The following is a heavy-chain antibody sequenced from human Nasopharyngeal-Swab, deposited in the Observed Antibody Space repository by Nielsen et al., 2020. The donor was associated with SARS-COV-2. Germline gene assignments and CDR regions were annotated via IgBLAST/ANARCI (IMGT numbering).Heavy chain of an antibody. CDR1: GFTFSDYY. J-gene: IGHJ4*02. CDR2: ISSSGSTI. D-gene: IGHD3-22*01. V-gene: IGHV3-11*01. Sequence: GESLKISCAASGFTFSDYYMSWIRQAPGKGLEWVSYISSSGSTIYYADSVKGRFTISRDNAKNSLYLQMNSLRAEDTAVYYCARDQTYDSSGPDLSFDYWGQGTLVTVSS. CDR3: ARDQTYDSSGPDLSFDY.